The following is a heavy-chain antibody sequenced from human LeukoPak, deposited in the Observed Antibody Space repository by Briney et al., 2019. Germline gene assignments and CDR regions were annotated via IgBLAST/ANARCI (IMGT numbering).Heavy chain of an antibody. CDR3: ARVGARGYSYGYWAVNYYGMDV. Sequence: SETLSLTCAVYGGSFSRYYWSWIRQPPGKGLEWIGEINHSGSTNYNPSLKSRVTISVDTSKNQFSLKLSSVTAADTAVYYCARVGARGYSYGYWAVNYYGMDVWGQGTTVTVSS. V-gene: IGHV4-34*01. J-gene: IGHJ6*02. D-gene: IGHD5-18*01. CDR2: INHSGST. CDR1: GGSFSRYY.